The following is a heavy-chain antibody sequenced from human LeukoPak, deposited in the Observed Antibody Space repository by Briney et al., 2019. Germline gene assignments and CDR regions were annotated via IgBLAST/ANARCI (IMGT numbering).Heavy chain of an antibody. CDR2: ISSSGSTI. CDR3: ARYPPITALDY. D-gene: IGHD5-24*01. V-gene: IGHV3-48*03. Sequence: GGSLRLSCAASGFTFSSYEMNWVRQAPGKGLEWVSYISSSGSTIYYADSVKGRFTISRDNARNSLFLQMNSLRAEDTALYYCARYPPITALDYWGQGTLVTVSS. CDR1: GFTFSSYE. J-gene: IGHJ4*02.